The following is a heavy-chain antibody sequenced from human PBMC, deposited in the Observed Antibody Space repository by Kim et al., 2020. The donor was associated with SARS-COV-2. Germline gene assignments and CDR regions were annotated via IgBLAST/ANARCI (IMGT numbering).Heavy chain of an antibody. D-gene: IGHD6-13*01. Sequence: GGSLRLSCAASGFTFSSYGMHWVRQAPGKGLEWVAIISSDGNKQYYADSMKGRFTISRDNSKNTLYLQMNSLRVEDTAVYYCAKRPSAAAGPRAYYFDY. V-gene: IGHV3-30*18. J-gene: IGHJ4*01. CDR2: ISSDGNKQ. CDR3: AKRPSAAAGPRAYYFDY. CDR1: GFTFSSYG.